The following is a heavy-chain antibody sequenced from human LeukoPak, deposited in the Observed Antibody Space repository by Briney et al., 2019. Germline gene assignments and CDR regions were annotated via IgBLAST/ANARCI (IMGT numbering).Heavy chain of an antibody. CDR1: GGSFSDYY. Sequence: SETLSLTCAVYGGSFSDYYWTWIRQPPGKGLEWIGEINHSGSTNYNPSLKSRVTISVDTSKNQFSLKLTSMTAADTAIYYCKRGFSFTPGRYGTKSGLCFDYWGQGALVPVSS. CDR2: INHSGST. V-gene: IGHV4-34*01. J-gene: IGHJ4*02. D-gene: IGHD2-8*01. CDR3: KRGFSFTPGRYGTKSGLCFDY.